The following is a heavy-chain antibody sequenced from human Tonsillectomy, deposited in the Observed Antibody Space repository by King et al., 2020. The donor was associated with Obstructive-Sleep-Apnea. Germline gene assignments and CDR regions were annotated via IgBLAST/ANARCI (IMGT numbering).Heavy chain of an antibody. J-gene: IGHJ5*02. Sequence: VQLQQWGAGLLKPSETLSLTCAVFGGSFSDYYWSWIRQPPGKGLEWIGEINHSGSTNYNPSLKNRFTISVDTSKTQFSLKLSSVTAADTAVYFCARGSGAAAVNWFDPWGQGTLVTVSS. CDR1: GGSFSDYY. CDR3: ARGSGAAAVNWFDP. CDR2: INHSGST. D-gene: IGHD6-13*01. V-gene: IGHV4-34*01.